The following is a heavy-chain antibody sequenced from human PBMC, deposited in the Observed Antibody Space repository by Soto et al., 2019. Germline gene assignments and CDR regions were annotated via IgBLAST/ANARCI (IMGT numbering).Heavy chain of an antibody. Sequence: PSETLSLTCTVSGGSISSGGYYWSWIRQHPGKGLEWIGYIYYSGSTYYNPSLKSRVTISVDTSKNQFSLKLSSVTAADTAVYYCAREDSSGYNYYGMDVWGQGTTVIVYS. J-gene: IGHJ6*02. CDR3: AREDSSGYNYYGMDV. D-gene: IGHD3-22*01. CDR1: GGSISSGGYY. V-gene: IGHV4-31*03. CDR2: IYYSGST.